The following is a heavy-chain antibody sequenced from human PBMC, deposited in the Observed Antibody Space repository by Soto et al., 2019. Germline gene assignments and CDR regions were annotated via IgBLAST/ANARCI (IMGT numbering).Heavy chain of an antibody. Sequence: PGGSLRLSCAASGFTFSSYAMHWVRQAPGKGLEWVAVISYDGSNKYYADSVKGRFTISRDNSKNTLYLQMNSLRAEDTAVYYCARDLKVGATHFDYWGQGTLVTVSS. D-gene: IGHD1-26*01. J-gene: IGHJ4*02. CDR2: ISYDGSNK. CDR3: ARDLKVGATHFDY. CDR1: GFTFSSYA. V-gene: IGHV3-30-3*01.